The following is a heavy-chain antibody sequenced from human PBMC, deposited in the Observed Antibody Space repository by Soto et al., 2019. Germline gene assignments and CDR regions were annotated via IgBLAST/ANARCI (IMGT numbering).Heavy chain of an antibody. CDR3: TRDLYLHSWTNPTIPFDY. D-gene: IGHD1-26*01. J-gene: IGHJ4*02. CDR2: ISGYNGNT. CDR1: GYTFTSYV. V-gene: IGHV1-18*01. Sequence: ASVKVSCKASGYTFTSYVISWVRHAPGQGLEWMGWISGYNGNTNYAQKLQGRVTMTTDTSTTTAYMELRSLRSDDTAVYYCTRDLYLHSWTNPTIPFDYWGQGTLVTVSS.